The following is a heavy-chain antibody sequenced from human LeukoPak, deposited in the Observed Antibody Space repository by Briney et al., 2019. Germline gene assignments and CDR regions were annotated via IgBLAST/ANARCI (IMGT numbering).Heavy chain of an antibody. V-gene: IGHV4-34*01. D-gene: IGHD2-21*02. CDR1: GGSFSGYY. CDR2: INHSGST. Sequence: SETLSLTCAVYGGSFSGYYWSWIRQPPGKGLEWIGEINHSGSTNYNPSLKSRVTISVDTSKNQFSLKLSSVTAADTAVYYCARRINARKVVVTATYYFDYWGQGPRSPSPQ. J-gene: IGHJ4*02. CDR3: ARRINARKVVVTATYYFDY.